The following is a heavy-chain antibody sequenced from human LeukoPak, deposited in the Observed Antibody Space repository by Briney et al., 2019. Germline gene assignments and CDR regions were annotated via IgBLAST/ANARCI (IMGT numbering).Heavy chain of an antibody. J-gene: IGHJ4*02. CDR1: GYTFTSYG. Sequence: ASVKVSCKASGYTFTSYGISWVRQAPGQGLEWMEWISDYSGNPNYAQKFQGRVTMTADTFTSTAYMELRSLRSDDTAVYFCARDSLLAAPYTDHWGQGTLVTVSS. D-gene: IGHD3-10*01. CDR2: ISDYSGNP. V-gene: IGHV1-18*01. CDR3: ARDSLLAAPYTDH.